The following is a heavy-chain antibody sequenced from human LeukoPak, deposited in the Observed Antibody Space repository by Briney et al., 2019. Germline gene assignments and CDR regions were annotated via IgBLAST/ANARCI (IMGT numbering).Heavy chain of an antibody. CDR1: GGTFSSYA. V-gene: IGHV1-69*13. Sequence: SVKVSCKASGGTFSSYAISWVRPAPGQGLEWMGGIIPIFGTANYAQKFQGRVTITADESTSTAYMELSSLRSEDTAVYYCARVVYSYGYVYFDYWGQGTLVTVSS. CDR2: IIPIFGTA. D-gene: IGHD5-18*01. J-gene: IGHJ4*02. CDR3: ARVVYSYGYVYFDY.